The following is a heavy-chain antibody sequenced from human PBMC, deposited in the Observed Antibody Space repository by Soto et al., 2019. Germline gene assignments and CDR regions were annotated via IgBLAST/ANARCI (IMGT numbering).Heavy chain of an antibody. J-gene: IGHJ4*02. CDR2: ISSSSSTI. CDR3: ARGKYYYDSSGYIY. CDR1: GFTFSSYS. Sequence: GGSLRLSCAASGFTFSSYSMNWVRQAPGKGLEWVSYISSSSSTIYYADSVKGRFTISRDNAKNSLYLQMNSLRDEDTAVYYCARGKYYYDSSGYIYWGQGTLVTVSS. D-gene: IGHD3-22*01. V-gene: IGHV3-48*02.